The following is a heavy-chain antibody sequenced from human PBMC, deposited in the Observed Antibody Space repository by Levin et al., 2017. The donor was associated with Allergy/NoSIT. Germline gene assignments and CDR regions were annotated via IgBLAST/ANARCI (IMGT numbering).Heavy chain of an antibody. CDR3: AREPPPYCSGGSWYAGVTSANYYYYGMDG. CDR1: GFTFSSYS. D-gene: IGHD2-15*01. Sequence: GGSLRLSCAASGFTFSSYSMNWVRQAPGKGLEWVSSISSSSSYIYYADSVKGRFTISRDNAKNSLYLQMNSLRAEDTAVYYCAREPPPYCSGGSWYAGVTSANYYYYGMDGWGHGTTVTVSS. J-gene: IGHJ6*02. CDR2: ISSSSSYI. V-gene: IGHV3-21*01.